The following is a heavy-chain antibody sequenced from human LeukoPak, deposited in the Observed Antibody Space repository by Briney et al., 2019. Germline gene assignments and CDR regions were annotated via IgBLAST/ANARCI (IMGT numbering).Heavy chain of an antibody. Sequence: GGSLRLSCAASGFSFAGYAMRWVRQAPGKGLELVSTISGSGIATNYADSVKGRFTVSRDNSKNTLYLQMDSLRAEDTAIYYCASRGLHRASDYWGQGALVTVSS. J-gene: IGHJ4*02. CDR1: GFSFAGYA. CDR3: ASRGLHRASDY. CDR2: ISGSGIAT. V-gene: IGHV3-23*01. D-gene: IGHD3-10*01.